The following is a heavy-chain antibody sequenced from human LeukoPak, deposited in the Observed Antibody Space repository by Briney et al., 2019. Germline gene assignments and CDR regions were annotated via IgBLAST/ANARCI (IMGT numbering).Heavy chain of an antibody. CDR2: INPSGGST. V-gene: IGHV1-46*01. CDR1: GYTFTSYY. Sequence: ASVKVSCKASGYTFTSYYMHWVRQAPGQGLEWMGIINPSGGSTSYAQKFQGRVTITADKSTSTAYMELSSLRSEDTAVYYCARDRGYCSSTSCYKLYYFDYWGQGTLVTVSS. D-gene: IGHD2-2*02. J-gene: IGHJ4*02. CDR3: ARDRGYCSSTSCYKLYYFDY.